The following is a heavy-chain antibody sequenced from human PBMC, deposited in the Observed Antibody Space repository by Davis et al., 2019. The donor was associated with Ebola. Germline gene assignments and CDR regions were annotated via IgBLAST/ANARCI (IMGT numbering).Heavy chain of an antibody. J-gene: IGHJ4*02. CDR2: IYPGDSDT. Sequence: GESLKTPCEGSGYIFTRHWIAWVRQMPGKGLEWMGIIYPGDSDTRYSPSFLGQVIISADKSINTAYLQWSGLKASDSATYFCARSYGSGSYYPLYFDDWGQGTLVTVSS. D-gene: IGHD3-10*01. CDR1: GYIFTRHW. V-gene: IGHV5-51*01. CDR3: ARSYGSGSYYPLYFDD.